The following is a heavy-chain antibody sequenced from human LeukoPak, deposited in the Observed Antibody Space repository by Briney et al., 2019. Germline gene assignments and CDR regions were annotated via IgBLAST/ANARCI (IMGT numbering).Heavy chain of an antibody. Sequence: APVKVSCKASGYTFTTYYMHWVRQAPGQGLEWMGIISPSAGSTSYAQKFQGRVTMTRDMSTSTVYMELSSLRSEDTAIYYCARAAYYYYMDVWGKGTTVTVSS. CDR3: ARAAYYYYMDV. V-gene: IGHV1-46*01. J-gene: IGHJ6*03. CDR2: ISPSAGST. CDR1: GYTFTTYY.